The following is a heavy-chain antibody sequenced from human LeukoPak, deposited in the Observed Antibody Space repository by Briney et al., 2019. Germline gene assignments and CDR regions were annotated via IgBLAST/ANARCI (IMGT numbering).Heavy chain of an antibody. D-gene: IGHD3/OR15-3a*01. CDR3: TIGLAGDWDAFDI. CDR1: GYTFTSYD. J-gene: IGHJ3*02. Sequence: ASVKVSCKASGYTFTSYDINWVRQVPGQRLEWMGWIHADSGNTKYSQKLQGRVTIARDTSASTIYMELSSLRFEDTAVYFCTIGLAGDWDAFDIWGLGTMVTVSS. V-gene: IGHV1-3*01. CDR2: IHADSGNT.